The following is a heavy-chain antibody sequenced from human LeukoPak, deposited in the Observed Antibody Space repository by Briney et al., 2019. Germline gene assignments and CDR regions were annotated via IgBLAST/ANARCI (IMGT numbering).Heavy chain of an antibody. CDR1: SGSIISYY. Sequence: SETLSLTCTVSSGSIISYYWSWIRQPPGKGLEWIGYIYYTGITYYNPSLKSRVTISVDTSKNQFSLKLSSVTAADTAVYYCASAGPRRDGYNGDYWGQGTLVTVSS. CDR3: ASAGPRRDGYNGDY. CDR2: IYYTGIT. V-gene: IGHV4-59*01. J-gene: IGHJ4*02. D-gene: IGHD5-24*01.